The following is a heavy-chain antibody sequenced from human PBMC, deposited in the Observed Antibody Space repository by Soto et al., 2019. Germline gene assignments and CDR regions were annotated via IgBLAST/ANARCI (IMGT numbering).Heavy chain of an antibody. CDR2: IWYDGSNK. CDR3: AIASFIGGNSVGNGIDAFDI. D-gene: IGHD2-21*02. CDR1: GFTFSSYG. J-gene: IGHJ3*02. V-gene: IGHV3-33*01. Sequence: QVQLVESGGGVVQPGRSLRLSCAASGFTFSSYGMHWVRQAPGKGLEWVAVIWYDGSNKYYADSVKGRFTISRDNSKNTLYLQMNSLRAEDTAVYYCAIASFIGGNSVGNGIDAFDIWGQGTMVTVSS.